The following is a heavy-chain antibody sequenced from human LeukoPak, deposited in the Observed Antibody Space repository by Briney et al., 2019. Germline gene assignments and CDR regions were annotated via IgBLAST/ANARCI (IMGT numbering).Heavy chain of an antibody. V-gene: IGHV4-39*01. CDR1: GGSISSSSYY. CDR2: IYYSGST. D-gene: IGHD2-15*01. CDR3: ARRRVVAATGAFDI. Sequence: SETLSLTCTVSGGSISSSSYYWGWIRQPPGKGLEWIGSIYYSGSTYYNPSLKSRVTISVDTSKNQFSLKLSSVTAADTAVYYCARRRVVAATGAFDIWGQGTMVTVSS. J-gene: IGHJ3*02.